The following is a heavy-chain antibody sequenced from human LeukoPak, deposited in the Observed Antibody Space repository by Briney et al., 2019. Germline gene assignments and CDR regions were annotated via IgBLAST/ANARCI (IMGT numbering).Heavy chain of an antibody. J-gene: IGHJ3*02. Sequence: ASVKVSCKASGYTFTGYYMHWVRQAPGQGLEWMGWINPNSGGTNYAQKFQGRVTMTRDTSISTAYMELSGLRSDDTAVFYCARGLYYDYVWGSLPGAFDIWGQGTMVTVSS. D-gene: IGHD3-16*01. CDR1: GYTFTGYY. CDR3: ARGLYYDYVWGSLPGAFDI. V-gene: IGHV1-2*02. CDR2: INPNSGGT.